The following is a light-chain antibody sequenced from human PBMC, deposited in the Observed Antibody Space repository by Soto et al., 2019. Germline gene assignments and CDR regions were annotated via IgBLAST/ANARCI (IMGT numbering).Light chain of an antibody. J-gene: IGKJ5*01. CDR2: YAS. CDR3: QQYNDWPPIT. Sequence: EIMMTQSPATLSVSPGESATLSCRASQSVRNNLAWYQHKPGQAPRLLIYYASTRATGIPARFSGGGSGTEFTLTISSLQSEDFALYSCQQYNDWPPITFGQGTRLEIK. CDR1: QSVRNN. V-gene: IGKV3-15*01.